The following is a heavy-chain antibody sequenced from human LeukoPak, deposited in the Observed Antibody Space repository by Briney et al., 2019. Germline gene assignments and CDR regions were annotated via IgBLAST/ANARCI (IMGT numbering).Heavy chain of an antibody. CDR2: INSDGSSR. J-gene: IGHJ6*02. D-gene: IGHD3-10*01. Sequence: PGGSLRLSCAASGFTFSNYWMHWVRQAPGKGLVWVSRINSDGSSRNYADSVKGRFTISRDNAKNSLYLQMNSLRAEDTAVYYCAREIYYGTPTELPYYYGMDVWGQGTTVTVSS. CDR1: GFTFSNYW. V-gene: IGHV3-74*01. CDR3: AREIYYGTPTELPYYYGMDV.